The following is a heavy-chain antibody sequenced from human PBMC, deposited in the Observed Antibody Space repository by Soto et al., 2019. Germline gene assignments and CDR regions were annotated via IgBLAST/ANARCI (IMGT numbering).Heavy chain of an antibody. V-gene: IGHV4-34*01. CDR2: INHSGST. Sequence: SETLSLTCAVYGGSFSGYFWSWIRQPPGKGLEWIGEINHSGSTNSNPSLKSRVTMSVDTSKNQFSLKLSSVTAADTAVYYCAGGISMIVEVQRDAPDKYYFDSWSQGTLVTVSS. CDR1: GGSFSGYF. D-gene: IGHD3-22*01. J-gene: IGHJ4*02. CDR3: AGGISMIVEVQRDAPDKYYFDS.